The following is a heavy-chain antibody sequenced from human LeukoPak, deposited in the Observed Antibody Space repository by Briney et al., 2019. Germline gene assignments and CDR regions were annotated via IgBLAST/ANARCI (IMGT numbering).Heavy chain of an antibody. CDR3: ARGNGYFDWPPVY. Sequence: GGSLRLSCAASGFTFSSYGMHWVRQAPGKGLEWVAFIRYDGSNKYYADSVKGRFTISRDNSKNTLYLQMNSLRAEDTAVYYCARGNGYFDWPPVYWGQGILVTVSS. J-gene: IGHJ4*02. D-gene: IGHD3-9*01. V-gene: IGHV3-30*02. CDR2: IRYDGSNK. CDR1: GFTFSSYG.